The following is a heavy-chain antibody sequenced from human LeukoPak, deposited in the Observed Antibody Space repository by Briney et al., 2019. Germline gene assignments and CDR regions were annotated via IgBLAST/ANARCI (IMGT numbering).Heavy chain of an antibody. CDR3: ARLAYCSGGSCYSYYFDY. Sequence: SETLSLTCTVSGGSISSSSYYWGWIRQPPGKGLEWIGSLYYSGSTYYNPSLKSRVIISVDTSKNQSSLKLSSVTAADTAMYYCARLAYCSGGSCYSYYFDYWGQGTLVTVSS. CDR2: LYYSGST. J-gene: IGHJ4*02. CDR1: GGSISSSSYY. D-gene: IGHD2-15*01. V-gene: IGHV4-39*01.